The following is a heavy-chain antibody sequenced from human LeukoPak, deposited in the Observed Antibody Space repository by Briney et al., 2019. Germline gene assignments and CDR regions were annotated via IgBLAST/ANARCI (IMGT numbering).Heavy chain of an antibody. CDR2: MNPNSGST. CDR3: ARPKRRYSWDF. V-gene: IGHV1-8*01. D-gene: IGHD5-18*01. Sequence: ASVKVSCKASGYTFTNYDINWVRQATGQGLEWMGWMNPNSGSTGYAQKFQGRVTMTRNTSISTAYMELRSLRSEDTAVYCCARPKRRYSWDFWGQGTLVTVSS. J-gene: IGHJ4*02. CDR1: GYTFTNYD.